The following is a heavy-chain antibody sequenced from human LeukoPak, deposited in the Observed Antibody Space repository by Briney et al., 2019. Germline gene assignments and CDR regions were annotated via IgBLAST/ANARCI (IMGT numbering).Heavy chain of an antibody. CDR1: GFTFSSYA. J-gene: IGHJ4*02. D-gene: IGHD3-22*01. V-gene: IGHV3-23*01. CDR2: ISGSGGNT. Sequence: GGSLRLSCAASGFTFSSYAMSWVRQAPGKGLEWVSAISGSGGNTYYADSVKGRFTISRDNSVNTLFLQMNSLRAEDTAVYYCAKSRARTEGSSGSIDYWGQGTLVTVSS. CDR3: AKSRARTEGSSGSIDY.